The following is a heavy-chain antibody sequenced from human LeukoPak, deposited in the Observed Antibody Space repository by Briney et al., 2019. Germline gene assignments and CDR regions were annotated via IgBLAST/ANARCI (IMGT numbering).Heavy chain of an antibody. V-gene: IGHV4-59*08. CDR1: GGSISSYY. CDR2: IYYSGST. D-gene: IGHD4-17*01. J-gene: IGHJ6*02. CDR3: ARFLYGDEYGTYYYYGMDV. Sequence: PSETLSLTCTVSGGSISSYYWSWIRQPPGKGLEWIGYIYYSGSTNYNPSLKSRVTISVDTSKNQFSPKLSSVTAADTAVYYCARFLYGDEYGTYYYYGMDVWGQGTTVTVSS.